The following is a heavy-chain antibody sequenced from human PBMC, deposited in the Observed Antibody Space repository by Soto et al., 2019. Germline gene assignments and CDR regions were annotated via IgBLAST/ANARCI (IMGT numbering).Heavy chain of an antibody. Sequence: SETLSLTCAVSGGSISSGGYSWSWIRHPPGKGLEWIGYIYHSGSTYYNPSLKSRVTISVDRSKNQFSLKLSSVTAADTAVYYCARGVVVTAIYDYYYYGMDVWGQGTTVTVYS. D-gene: IGHD2-21*02. CDR1: GGSISSGGYS. J-gene: IGHJ6*02. CDR3: ARGVVVTAIYDYYYYGMDV. V-gene: IGHV4-30-2*01. CDR2: IYHSGST.